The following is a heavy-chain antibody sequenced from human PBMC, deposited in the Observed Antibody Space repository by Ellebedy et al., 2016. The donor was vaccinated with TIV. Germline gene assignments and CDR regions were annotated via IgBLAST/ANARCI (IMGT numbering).Heavy chain of an antibody. V-gene: IGHV5-51*01. D-gene: IGHD3-22*01. Sequence: GESLKISCKGSGYSFPTYWIGWVRQKPGKGLEWMGIIYPGDSDTRYSPSFQGQVTISADQSSSTAYLQWSSLKASDTAMYYCARQDSSGFFDYWGQGTLVIVSS. CDR2: IYPGDSDT. J-gene: IGHJ4*02. CDR3: ARQDSSGFFDY. CDR1: GYSFPTYW.